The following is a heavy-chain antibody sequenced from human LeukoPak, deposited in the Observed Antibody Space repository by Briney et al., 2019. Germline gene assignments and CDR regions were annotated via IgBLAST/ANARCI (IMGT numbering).Heavy chain of an antibody. V-gene: IGHV3-7*01. CDR2: IKQDGSEK. J-gene: IGHJ4*02. D-gene: IGHD3-22*01. Sequence: PGGSLRLSCAASGFTFRNYWMSWVRQAPGKGLEWVANIKQDGSEKYYVDSVKGRFTISRDNAKNSLDLQMNSLRAEDTAVYYCARSSSYIDYWGQGTLVAVSS. CDR3: ARSSSYIDY. CDR1: GFTFRNYW.